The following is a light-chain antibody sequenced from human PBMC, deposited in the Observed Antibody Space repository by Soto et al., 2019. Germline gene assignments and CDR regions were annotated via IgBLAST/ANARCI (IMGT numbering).Light chain of an antibody. CDR3: QQYNNWPRIT. CDR1: QSVSSN. V-gene: IGKV3-15*01. Sequence: EIVMTQSPATLSVSPGERATLSCRASQSVSSNLAWYQQKPGQAPRLLMYGASTRATGIPARFSGSGSGTEFPLTISSLQSEDFAVYYCQQYNNWPRITFGQGTRLEIK. CDR2: GAS. J-gene: IGKJ5*01.